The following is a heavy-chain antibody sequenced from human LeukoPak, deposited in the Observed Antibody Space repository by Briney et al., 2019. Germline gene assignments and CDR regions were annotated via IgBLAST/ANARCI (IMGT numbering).Heavy chain of an antibody. CDR1: GFTFSSYW. CDR3: ARVHSSSWYIDWFDP. J-gene: IGHJ5*02. V-gene: IGHV3-7*01. D-gene: IGHD6-13*01. CDR2: IKEDGSEK. Sequence: PGGSLRLSCAASGFTFSSYWMNWVRQAPGKGLEWVANIKEDGSEKYYVDSVKGRFTISRDNAKNSLYLQMNSLRAEDTAVYYCARVHSSSWYIDWFDPWGQGTLVTVSS.